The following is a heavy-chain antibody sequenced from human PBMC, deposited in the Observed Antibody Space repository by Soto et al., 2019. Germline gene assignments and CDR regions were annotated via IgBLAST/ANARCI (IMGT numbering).Heavy chain of an antibody. CDR1: GGSFSGYY. CDR3: ARGRYCSSTSCSSWFDP. Sequence: SETLSVTCAVYGGSFSGYYWSWSRQPPWKGLEWIGEINHSGSTNYNPSLKSRVTISVDTSKNQFSLKLSSVTAADTAVYYCARGRYCSSTSCSSWFDPWGQGTLVTVSS. V-gene: IGHV4-34*09. J-gene: IGHJ5*02. D-gene: IGHD2-2*01. CDR2: INHSGST.